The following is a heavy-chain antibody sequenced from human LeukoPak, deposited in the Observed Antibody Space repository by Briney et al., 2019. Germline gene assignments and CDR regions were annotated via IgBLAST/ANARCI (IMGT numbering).Heavy chain of an antibody. CDR2: IGYSGANS. CDR3: PRATQLST. CDR1: GCTFSGSG. V-gene: IGHV3-23*01. J-gene: IGHJ3*01. Sequence: GGSLRLSCAAAGCTFSGSGISWVRQAPGAGLELVSLIGYSGANSYYTDAVRGRVTISTDNSRGGLVWKMKSLRAEATAIHYCPRATQLSTWGLGTMVTVSP. D-gene: IGHD3-16*02.